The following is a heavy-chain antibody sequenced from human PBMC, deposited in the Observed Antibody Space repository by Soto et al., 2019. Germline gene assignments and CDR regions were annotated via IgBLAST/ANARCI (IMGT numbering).Heavy chain of an antibody. CDR3: ARDHGSGINWFDP. D-gene: IGHD3-10*01. V-gene: IGHV4-39*07. CDR2: IQYRGGT. J-gene: IGHJ5*02. Sequence: SETLSLTWTVSDDSITSGAYYWGLIRQPPGKGLEWIGTIQYRGGTYYTPSLKSRVTISADTSKNQFSLKLNSVTAADTAVYYCARDHGSGINWFDPWGQGTLVTVSS. CDR1: DDSITSGAYY.